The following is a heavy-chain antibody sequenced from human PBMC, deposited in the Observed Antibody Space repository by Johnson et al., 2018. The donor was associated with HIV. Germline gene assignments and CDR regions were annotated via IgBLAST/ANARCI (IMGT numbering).Heavy chain of an antibody. CDR3: ARKGCASSMVNACDI. CDR1: GFTFRNYA. J-gene: IGHJ3*02. V-gene: IGHV3-7*01. Sequence: VHLVESGGGLVQPGGSLRLSCAASGFTFRNYAMHWVRQAPGKGLEWVANIKQDGSEKYYVDSVKGRITISRDNAKNSLYLQMNSLRAEDTAVYYCARKGCASSMVNACDIWCQGTMVTVSS. CDR2: IKQDGSEK. D-gene: IGHD4/OR15-4a*01.